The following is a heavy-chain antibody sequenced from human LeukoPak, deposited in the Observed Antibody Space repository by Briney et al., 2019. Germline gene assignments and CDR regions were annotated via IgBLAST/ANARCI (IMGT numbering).Heavy chain of an antibody. Sequence: GGSLRLSCAASGFTFSSHSMNWVRQAPGKGLEWISFISSDGSSIYYADSVKGRFTISRDNAKNSLYLRMNSLRDEDTAVYYCATNYYDSSGYNWFDPWSQGTLVTVSS. CDR3: ATNYYDSSGYNWFDP. CDR1: GFTFSSHS. D-gene: IGHD3-22*01. J-gene: IGHJ5*02. CDR2: ISSDGSSI. V-gene: IGHV3-48*02.